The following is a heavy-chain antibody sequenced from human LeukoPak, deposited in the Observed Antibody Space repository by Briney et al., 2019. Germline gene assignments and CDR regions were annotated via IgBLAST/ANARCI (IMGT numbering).Heavy chain of an antibody. Sequence: ASVKVSCKASGYTFTDYYMHWVRQAPGQGLEWIGWINPLSGDTHYAQRFQGRVTMTRDTSISTAYIDLSRLGSDDTAVYYCARGSALRQTTGTTFDYWGQGTLVTVSS. CDR1: GYTFTDYY. J-gene: IGHJ4*02. D-gene: IGHD4-17*01. V-gene: IGHV1-2*02. CDR2: INPLSGDT. CDR3: ARGSALRQTTGTTFDY.